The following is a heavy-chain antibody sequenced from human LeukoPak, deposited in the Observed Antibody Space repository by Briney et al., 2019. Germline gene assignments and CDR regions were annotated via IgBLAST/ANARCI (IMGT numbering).Heavy chain of an antibody. Sequence: GGSLRLSCPASGFTFSSYAMSWVRQAPGKGLEWVSFISPSGDRTSNADSVEGRFTISRDNTRNTLYLQMNSLRDEDTGVYYCAIMHGYYDGSGFWDQWGQGTLVTVSS. CDR3: AIMHGYYDGSGFWDQ. D-gene: IGHD3-22*01. CDR2: ISPSGDRT. V-gene: IGHV3-23*01. CDR1: GFTFSSYA. J-gene: IGHJ4*02.